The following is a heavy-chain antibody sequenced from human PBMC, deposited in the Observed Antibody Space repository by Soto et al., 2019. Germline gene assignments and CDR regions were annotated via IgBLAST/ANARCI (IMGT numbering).Heavy chain of an antibody. CDR1: GFTFSSYW. CDR3: ARVSLSRAGYSYGFIDY. V-gene: IGHV3-7*05. CDR2: IKQDGSEK. Sequence: GGSLRLSCAASGFTFSSYWMSWVRQAPGKGLEWVANIKQDGSEKYYVDSVKGRFTISRDNAKDSPYLQMNSLRAEDTAVYYCARVSLSRAGYSYGFIDYWGQGTLVTVSS. D-gene: IGHD5-18*01. J-gene: IGHJ4*02.